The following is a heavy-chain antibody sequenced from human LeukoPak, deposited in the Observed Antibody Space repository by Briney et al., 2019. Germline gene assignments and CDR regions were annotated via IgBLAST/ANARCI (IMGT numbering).Heavy chain of an antibody. D-gene: IGHD6-13*01. V-gene: IGHV1-46*01. CDR1: GYTFTSYY. Sequence: ASVKVSCKASGYTFTSYYMHWVRQAPGQGLEWMGIINPSGGSTSYAQKFQGRVTMTRDTSTSTVYMELSSLRSEDTAVYYCARAGTKWRIAAAGRGGYNWFDPWGQGTLVTVPS. CDR2: INPSGGST. J-gene: IGHJ5*02. CDR3: ARAGTKWRIAAAGRGGYNWFDP.